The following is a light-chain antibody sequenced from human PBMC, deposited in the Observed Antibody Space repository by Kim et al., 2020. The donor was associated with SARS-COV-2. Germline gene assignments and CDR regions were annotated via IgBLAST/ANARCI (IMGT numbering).Light chain of an antibody. J-gene: IGKJ5*01. CDR3: QQYGGSPIT. Sequence: PGERATLSCRASLRLANNYLAWYQQKPGQAPRLLISGASIMATGIPDRFSGSGSGIDFTLTISRLEPEDFAVYYCQQYGGSPITFGQGTRLEIK. CDR1: LRLANNY. V-gene: IGKV3-20*01. CDR2: GAS.